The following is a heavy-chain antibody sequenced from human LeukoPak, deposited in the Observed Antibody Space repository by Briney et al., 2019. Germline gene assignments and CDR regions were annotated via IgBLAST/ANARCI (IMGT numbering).Heavy chain of an antibody. CDR1: RYTPTNLD. J-gene: IGHJ4*02. CDR2: INPSVGTT. D-gene: IGHD3-10*01. V-gene: IGHV1-46*01. CDR3: ARDQGDSGGPRVYD. Sequence: ASVKPSSTLSRYTPTNLDVNSGPQAPGQGLEGMGIINPSVGTTSYAQKFQGRVTMTRATSTSTVYIELSSLRSQYRPVYSWARDQGDSGGPRVYDWGEGTLVTVSS.